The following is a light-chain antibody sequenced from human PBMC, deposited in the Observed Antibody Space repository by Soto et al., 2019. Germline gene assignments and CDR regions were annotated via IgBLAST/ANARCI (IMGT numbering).Light chain of an antibody. J-gene: IGLJ1*01. CDR2: EVT. Sequence: QSALTQPASVSGSPGPSITISCTGTSSDVGGYDYVSWYQQHPGKAPKFMIYEVTNRPSGVSHRFSGSKSGNTASLTISGLQAEDEADDYCTSYTSSSTYVFGTGTKVTVL. V-gene: IGLV2-14*01. CDR1: SSDVGGYDY. CDR3: TSYTSSSTYV.